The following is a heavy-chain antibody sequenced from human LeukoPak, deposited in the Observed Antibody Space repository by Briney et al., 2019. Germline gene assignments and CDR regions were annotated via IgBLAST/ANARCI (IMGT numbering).Heavy chain of an antibody. CDR3: ARDEQDSSSWYARWFDP. Sequence: SVKVSCKASGGTFSSYTINWVRQAPGQGLEWMGGIIPVFNTAHYAQTFQGRVTITADESTSTAYMELNSLRSEDTAVYYCARDEQDSSSWYARWFDPWGQGTLITVSS. V-gene: IGHV1-69*13. CDR2: IIPVFNTA. J-gene: IGHJ5*02. D-gene: IGHD6-13*01. CDR1: GGTFSSYT.